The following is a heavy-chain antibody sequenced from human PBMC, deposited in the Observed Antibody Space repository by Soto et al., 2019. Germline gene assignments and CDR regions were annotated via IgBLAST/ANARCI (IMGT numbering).Heavy chain of an antibody. D-gene: IGHD2-2*01. Sequence: GASQKISRKGCGSSFTNYWIGGVRPLPGTGLAWVGMIYPGDCDTRYSPSFHGQATISADKSTSTADLQWSSLKASDTAMYYGARHEQPATMRSFDAWGQGTRVTV. CDR3: ARHEQPATMRSFDA. CDR2: IYPGDCDT. J-gene: IGHJ3*01. CDR1: GSSFTNYW. V-gene: IGHV5-51*01.